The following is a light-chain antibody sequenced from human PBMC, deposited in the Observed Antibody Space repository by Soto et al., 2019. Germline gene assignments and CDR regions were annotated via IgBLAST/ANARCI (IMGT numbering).Light chain of an antibody. Sequence: QSALTQPASVSGSPGQSITISCTGTSSDVGGYNYVSWYQHHPGKAPKLMIYEVTKRPSGVSNRFSGSKSGNTASLTISGLQAEDEADYYCSSYTSSSTLFVFGTGTQLTVL. CDR2: EVT. J-gene: IGLJ1*01. CDR3: SSYTSSSTLFV. CDR1: SSDVGGYNY. V-gene: IGLV2-14*01.